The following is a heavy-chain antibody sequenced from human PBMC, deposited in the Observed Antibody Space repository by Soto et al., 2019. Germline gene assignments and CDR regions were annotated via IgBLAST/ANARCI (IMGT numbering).Heavy chain of an antibody. CDR1: EFTFNMYW. J-gene: IGHJ4*02. CDR3: VKNVVGATIGYFDY. D-gene: IGHD1-26*01. CDR2: ISSNGGST. V-gene: IGHV3-64D*06. Sequence: VGSLIHSCGASEFTFNMYWVHWVRQAPGKGLEYVSAISSNGGSTYYADSVKGRFTISRDNSKNTLYLQMSSLRAEDTAVYYCVKNVVGATIGYFDYWGQGTLVTVSS.